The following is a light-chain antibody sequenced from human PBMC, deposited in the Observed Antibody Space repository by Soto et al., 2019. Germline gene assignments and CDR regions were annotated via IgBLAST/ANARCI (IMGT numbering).Light chain of an antibody. Sequence: IQLTQSPSSLSASVVDRVTITCPASQDISSYLAWYQQKTGKAPTIMIYAASTLQSGVPSRFSGSGFGTDFNLTISSLQAEDFATYYCQQSYSTPLTFGGGTKVDIK. J-gene: IGKJ4*01. CDR3: QQSYSTPLT. CDR2: AAS. V-gene: IGKV1-39*01. CDR1: QDISSY.